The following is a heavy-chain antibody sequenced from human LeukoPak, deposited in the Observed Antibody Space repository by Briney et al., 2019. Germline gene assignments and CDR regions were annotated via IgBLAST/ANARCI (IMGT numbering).Heavy chain of an antibody. V-gene: IGHV4-34*01. CDR1: GGSFSGYY. CDR3: AESSSSPDAFDI. CDR2: INHSGST. J-gene: IGHJ3*02. Sequence: PSETLSLTCAVYGGSFSGYYWSWIRQPPGKGLEWIGEINHSGSTNYNPSLKSQVTISVDTSKNQFSLKLSSVTAADTAVYYCAESSSSPDAFDIWGQGTMVTVSS. D-gene: IGHD6-6*01.